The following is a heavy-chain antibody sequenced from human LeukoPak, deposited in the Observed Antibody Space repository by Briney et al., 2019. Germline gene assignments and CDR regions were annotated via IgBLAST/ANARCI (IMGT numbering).Heavy chain of an antibody. CDR2: ITGSGGGT. Sequence: GGSLRLSCAASGFTFSSYAMSWVRQAPGKGLEWVSAITGSGGGTYYADSVKGRFTISRDNSKNTLYLQMNSLRAEDTGVYYCAKEYDSSGYPRGVDYWGQGTLVTVSS. CDR3: AKEYDSSGYPRGVDY. D-gene: IGHD3-22*01. V-gene: IGHV3-23*01. J-gene: IGHJ4*02. CDR1: GFTFSSYA.